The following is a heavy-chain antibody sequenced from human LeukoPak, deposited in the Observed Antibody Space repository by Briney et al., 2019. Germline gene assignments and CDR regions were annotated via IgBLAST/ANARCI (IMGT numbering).Heavy chain of an antibody. CDR1: GGSITSSSHF. Sequence: PSETLSLTCSVSGGSITSSSHFWAWIRQAPGKGLEWIASIHYTGSSFYSPSLQSRVTISVDTSKNQFSLNLRSVTATDTAVYYCAREEASAGDYWGQGTLVTVSS. D-gene: IGHD6-13*01. CDR3: AREEASAGDY. J-gene: IGHJ4*02. V-gene: IGHV4-39*01. CDR2: IHYTGSS.